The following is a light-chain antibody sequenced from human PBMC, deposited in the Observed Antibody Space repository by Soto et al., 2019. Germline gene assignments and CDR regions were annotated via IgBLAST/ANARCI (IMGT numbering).Light chain of an antibody. CDR1: QSINNW. J-gene: IGKJ2*01. V-gene: IGKV1-5*03. Sequence: DIQMTQSPSTLSASVGDRVTITCRASQSINNWLAWYQQKPGKAPKLLIYKTSNLQSGVPSRFSGSGSGTEFTLTISSLQPDDFANYYCHQYNAYPYTFGQGTKLEIK. CDR2: KTS. CDR3: HQYNAYPYT.